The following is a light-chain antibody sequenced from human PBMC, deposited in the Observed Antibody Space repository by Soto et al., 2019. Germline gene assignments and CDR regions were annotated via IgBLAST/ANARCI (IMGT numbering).Light chain of an antibody. V-gene: IGKV1-39*01. CDR1: QSIGTF. J-gene: IGKJ1*01. CDR3: QQAFSAEWT. CDR2: TSF. Sequence: IQMTQSPSSLSASVGDRVSITCRASQSIGTFLNWYQQKPGEAPNLLIHTSFTLYSGVPSRFSGTGSGTDLTITISSLQPEDCATYVCQQAFSAEWTFGQGTKVDIK.